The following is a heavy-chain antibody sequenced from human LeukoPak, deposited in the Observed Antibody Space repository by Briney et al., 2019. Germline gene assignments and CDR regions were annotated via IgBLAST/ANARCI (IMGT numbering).Heavy chain of an antibody. CDR2: ISSSGSTI. V-gene: IGHV3-11*01. CDR3: AREVRSLAFDI. Sequence: GGSLRLSCAASGFTFSDYYMSWIRQAPGKGLEWVSYISSSGSTIYYADSVKGRFTIPRDNAKNSLYLQMNSLRAEDTAVYYCAREVRSLAFDIWGQGTMVTVSS. J-gene: IGHJ3*02. CDR1: GFTFSDYY.